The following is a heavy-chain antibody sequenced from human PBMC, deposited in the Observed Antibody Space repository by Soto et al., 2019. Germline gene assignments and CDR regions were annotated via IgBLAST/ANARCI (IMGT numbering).Heavy chain of an antibody. CDR3: ARAYCGGDCWDYYYGMDV. CDR1: GGTFSSYA. D-gene: IGHD2-21*02. V-gene: IGHV1-69*01. J-gene: IGHJ6*04. Sequence: QVQLVQSGAEVKKPGSSVKVSCKASGGTFSSYAISWVRQAPGQGLEWMGGIIPIFGTANYAQKFQGRVTITADEPTSTAYMELSSLRSEDTAVYYCARAYCGGDCWDYYYGMDVWGKGTTVTVSS. CDR2: IIPIFGTA.